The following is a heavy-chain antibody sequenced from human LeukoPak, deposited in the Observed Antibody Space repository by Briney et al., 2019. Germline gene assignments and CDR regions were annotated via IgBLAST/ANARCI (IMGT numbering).Heavy chain of an antibody. CDR1: GFTFSSYS. D-gene: IGHD3-9*01. V-gene: IGHV3-21*01. Sequence: SGGSLRLSCAASGFTFSSYSMNWVRQAPGKGLEWVSSISSSSYIYYADSVKGRFTISRDNAKNSLYLQMNSLRAEDTAVYYCAREGIGVLRYSFDPWGQGTLVTVSS. J-gene: IGHJ5*02. CDR3: AREGIGVLRYSFDP. CDR2: ISSSSYI.